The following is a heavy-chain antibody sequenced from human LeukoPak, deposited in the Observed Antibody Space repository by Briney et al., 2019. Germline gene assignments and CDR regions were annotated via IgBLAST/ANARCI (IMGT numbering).Heavy chain of an antibody. J-gene: IGHJ4*02. V-gene: IGHV4-34*01. D-gene: IGHD3-22*01. Sequence: PSETLSLTCAVYSGSFSGYYWSWIRQPPGKGLEWIGEINHSGSTNYNPSLKSRVTISVDTSKNQFSLKLSSVTAADTAVYYCARGPLEYYYDSSGYRLDYWGQGTLVTVSS. CDR3: ARGPLEYYYDSSGYRLDY. CDR2: INHSGST. CDR1: SGSFSGYY.